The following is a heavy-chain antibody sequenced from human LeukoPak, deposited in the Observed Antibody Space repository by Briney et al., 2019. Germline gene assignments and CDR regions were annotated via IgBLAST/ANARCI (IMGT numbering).Heavy chain of an antibody. CDR2: IIPIFGIA. J-gene: IGHJ4*02. D-gene: IGHD5-18*01. Sequence: SVKVSCKASGGTFSSYAISWVRQAPGQGLEWMGRIIPIFGIANYAQKFQGRVTITADKPTSTAYMELSSLRSEDTAVYYCARGPVQLWEQRSLDYWGQGTLVTVSS. CDR3: ARGPVQLWEQRSLDY. CDR1: GGTFSSYA. V-gene: IGHV1-69*04.